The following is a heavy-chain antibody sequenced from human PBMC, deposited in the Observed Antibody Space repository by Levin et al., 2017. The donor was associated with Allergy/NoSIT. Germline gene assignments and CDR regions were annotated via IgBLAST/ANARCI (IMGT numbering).Heavy chain of an antibody. Sequence: AGGSLRLSCAASGFIFSDYFMTWIRQAPGKGLEWVSYISKSDGTIYYADSVKGRFTISRDNAKNSLYLEMNTLRAEDTAVYYCARAEVVATRDYYYFGMDVWGQGTTVTVSS. CDR2: ISKSDGTI. CDR3: ARAEVVATRDYYYFGMDV. D-gene: IGHD5-12*01. CDR1: GFIFSDYF. J-gene: IGHJ6*02. V-gene: IGHV3-11*01.